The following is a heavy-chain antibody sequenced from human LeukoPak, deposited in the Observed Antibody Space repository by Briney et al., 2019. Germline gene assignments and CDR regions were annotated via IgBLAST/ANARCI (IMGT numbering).Heavy chain of an antibody. J-gene: IGHJ2*01. V-gene: IGHV3-23*01. CDR1: GFTFSSYA. CDR3: AKDGSGWPLGWYFDL. D-gene: IGHD6-19*01. Sequence: GGSLRLSCAASGFTFSSYAMIWVRQAPGEGLEWVSAISGSSGSTYYAHYVKGRFHISRDNSKNTLYLQMNSLRAEDTAVYYCAKDGSGWPLGWYFDLWGRGTLVTVSS. CDR2: ISGSSGST.